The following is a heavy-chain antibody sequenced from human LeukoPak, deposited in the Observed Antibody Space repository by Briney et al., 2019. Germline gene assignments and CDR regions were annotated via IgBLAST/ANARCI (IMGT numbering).Heavy chain of an antibody. CDR1: GFTFSSYA. CDR2: ISSNGGST. J-gene: IGHJ3*02. Sequence: GGTLRLSCAASGFTFSSYAMHWVRQAPGKGLEYVSAISSNGGSTYYANSVKGRFTISRDNSKNTLYLQMGSLRAEDMAVYYCASAAAGIVGAFDIWGQGTMVTVSS. D-gene: IGHD6-13*01. V-gene: IGHV3-64*01. CDR3: ASAAAGIVGAFDI.